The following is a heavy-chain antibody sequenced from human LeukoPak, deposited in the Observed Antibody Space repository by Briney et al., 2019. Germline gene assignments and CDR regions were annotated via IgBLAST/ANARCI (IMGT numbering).Heavy chain of an antibody. J-gene: IGHJ2*01. CDR2: IYYSGST. CDR1: GVSIRNYY. D-gene: IGHD6-19*01. Sequence: SETLXXTCTVSGVSIRNYYWSWLRQPPGKGLEWIGYIYYSGSTNYNPSLKSRVTISVETSKKQFTLKLRSVDAADEAVDYCXXXXXDXXXXPNIAVPVNWYFDLWGRGTLVTVSS. V-gene: IGHV4-59*08. CDR3: XXXXXDXXXXPNIAVPVNWYFDL.